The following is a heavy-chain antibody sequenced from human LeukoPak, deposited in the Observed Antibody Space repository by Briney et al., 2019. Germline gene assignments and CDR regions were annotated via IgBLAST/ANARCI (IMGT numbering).Heavy chain of an antibody. CDR2: SHNDGKS. Sequence: PSETLSLTCTVSGGSMSSNFWSWIRQPPGKGLEWIGLSHNDGKSNSDPSLKSRVTISVDRSRNQFFLRLSSVTTAGTAVYYCARDLQGSLDYWGQGILVTVSS. CDR3: ARDLQGSLDY. CDR1: GGSMSSNF. J-gene: IGHJ4*02. V-gene: IGHV4-59*01.